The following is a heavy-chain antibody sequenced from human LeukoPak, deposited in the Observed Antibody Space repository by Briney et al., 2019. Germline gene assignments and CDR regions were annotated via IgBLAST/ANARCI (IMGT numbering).Heavy chain of an antibody. J-gene: IGHJ2*01. Sequence: ASVKVSCKVSRHTLTELSLHWVRQAPGKGLEWMGGFDREDGETVYAQKFQGRVTMTEGTSTDTAYMDLRSLRSDDTAVYYCARDDRSIAVADAYWYFDLWGRGTLVTVSS. CDR3: ARDDRSIAVADAYWYFDL. CDR1: RHTLTELS. CDR2: FDREDGET. V-gene: IGHV1-24*01. D-gene: IGHD6-19*01.